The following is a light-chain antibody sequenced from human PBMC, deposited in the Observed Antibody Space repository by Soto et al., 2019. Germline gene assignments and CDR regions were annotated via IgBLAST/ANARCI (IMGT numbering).Light chain of an antibody. CDR2: QVS. Sequence: DVVMTQTPLSLPVTLGQPASISCKSSQSPVYSDGVTYLNWFHQRPGQSPRRLIYQVSIRDSGVPDRFSGSGSGTVFTLRISRVEAEDVGSYYCMQGAHWPWTFGQGTKVDI. J-gene: IGKJ1*01. CDR1: QSPVYSDGVTY. V-gene: IGKV2-30*01. CDR3: MQGAHWPWT.